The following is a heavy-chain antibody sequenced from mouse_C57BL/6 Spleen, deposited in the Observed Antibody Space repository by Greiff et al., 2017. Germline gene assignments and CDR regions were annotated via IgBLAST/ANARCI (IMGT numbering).Heavy chain of an antibody. D-gene: IGHD1-1*01. Sequence: VQLQQSGAELVRPGASVTLSCKASGYTFTDYEMHWVKQTPVHGLEWIGAIDPETGGTAYNQKFKGKAILTADKSSSTAYMELRSLTSEDSAVYYCTRLLFYYGSSYGYWGQGTTLTVSS. CDR2: IDPETGGT. V-gene: IGHV1-15*01. CDR3: TRLLFYYGSSYGY. J-gene: IGHJ2*01. CDR1: GYTFTDYE.